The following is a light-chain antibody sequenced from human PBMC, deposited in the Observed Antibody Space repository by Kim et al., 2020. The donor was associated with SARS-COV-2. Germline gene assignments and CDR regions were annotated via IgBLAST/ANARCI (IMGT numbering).Light chain of an antibody. Sequence: DIQMTQSPSTLSASVGDRVTITCRASQSIGDELAWYQQKPGKAPNLLIYKASSLETGVPSRFSGSGSGTEFTLTISSLQPDDFATYYCQQSNTYPWTFGQGTTVDIK. CDR3: QQSNTYPWT. J-gene: IGKJ1*01. CDR1: QSIGDE. V-gene: IGKV1-5*03. CDR2: KAS.